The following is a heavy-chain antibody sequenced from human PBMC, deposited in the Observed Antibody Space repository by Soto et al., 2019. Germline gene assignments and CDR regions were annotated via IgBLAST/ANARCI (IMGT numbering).Heavy chain of an antibody. CDR2: ISAYSGNT. D-gene: IGHD4-4*01. CDR3: ARDQSTVTTRSYYAGMDL. J-gene: IGHJ6*02. Sequence: ASVKVSCKASGYTFINYGINWVRQAPGQGLEWMGWISAYSGNTFFAQNVQGRVTLTTDTFTSTAYMEVRSLRSDDTAVFYCARDQSTVTTRSYYAGMDLWRQGTPVTVSS. CDR1: GYTFINYG. V-gene: IGHV1-18*04.